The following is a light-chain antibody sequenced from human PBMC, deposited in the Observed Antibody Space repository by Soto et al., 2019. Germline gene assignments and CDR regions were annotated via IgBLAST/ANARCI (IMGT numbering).Light chain of an antibody. V-gene: IGKV1-5*03. Sequence: DIQMTQSPSTLSASVGDRVTITCRASQSISVWLAWYQQKPGKAPKLLIYKASSLESGVPSGFSGSGSGTEFTLTISSLQPDDFATYYCQQYNSYPWTFGQGTKVEIK. CDR2: KAS. J-gene: IGKJ1*01. CDR3: QQYNSYPWT. CDR1: QSISVW.